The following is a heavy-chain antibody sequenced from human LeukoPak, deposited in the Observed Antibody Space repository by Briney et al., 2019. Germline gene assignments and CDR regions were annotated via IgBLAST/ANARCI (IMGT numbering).Heavy chain of an antibody. V-gene: IGHV3-66*01. J-gene: IGHJ6*02. CDR3: ASRDKGYYYGMDV. D-gene: IGHD5-24*01. CDR1: GFTVSSNY. Sequence: GGSLRLSCAASGFTVSSNYMSWVRHTPGKGLEWVSLIYSGGSTYYADSVKGRFTISRDNSKNTLYLQMNSLRAEDTAVYYCASRDKGYYYGMDVWGQGTTVTVSS. CDR2: IYSGGST.